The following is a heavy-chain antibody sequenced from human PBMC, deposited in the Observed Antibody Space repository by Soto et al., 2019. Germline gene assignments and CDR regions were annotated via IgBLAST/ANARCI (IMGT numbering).Heavy chain of an antibody. CDR1: GGSISSYY. V-gene: IGHV4-59*01. Sequence: SETLSLTCTVSGGSISSYYWSWIRQPPGKGLEWIGYIYYSGSTNYNPSLKSRVTISVDTSKNQFSLKLSSVTAADTAVYYCARYYDFWSGSSEAFDIWGQGTMVTVSS. CDR3: ARYYDFWSGSSEAFDI. CDR2: IYYSGST. D-gene: IGHD3-3*01. J-gene: IGHJ3*02.